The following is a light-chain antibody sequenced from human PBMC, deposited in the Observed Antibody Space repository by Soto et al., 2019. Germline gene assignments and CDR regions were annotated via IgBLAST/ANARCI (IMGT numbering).Light chain of an antibody. V-gene: IGLV2-14*01. CDR2: DVN. Sequence: QSVLTQPASVSGSPGQSITISCTGTSSDVGGYNYVSWYQQHPDKAPKLIICDVNNRPSGVSNRFSGSKSGNTASLTISGLQAEDEADYYCSSYTSSSNLVFGGGTKLTVL. J-gene: IGLJ2*01. CDR3: SSYTSSSNLV. CDR1: SSDVGGYNY.